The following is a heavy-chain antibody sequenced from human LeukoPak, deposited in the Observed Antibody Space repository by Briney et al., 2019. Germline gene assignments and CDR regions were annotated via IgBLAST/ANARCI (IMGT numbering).Heavy chain of an antibody. CDR3: VNGVVNAYRFDY. V-gene: IGHV3-7*01. D-gene: IGHD3-3*01. CDR2: LKQDGSQK. J-gene: IGHJ4*02. Sequence: PGGSLRLSCAASEITFTNYWMTWVRQAPGKGLEWVASLKQDGSQKFYVDSVKGRFTISRDNAKNSLYLHMNSLRAEDTAVYYCVNGVVNAYRFDYWGQGTLVTVSS. CDR1: EITFTNYW.